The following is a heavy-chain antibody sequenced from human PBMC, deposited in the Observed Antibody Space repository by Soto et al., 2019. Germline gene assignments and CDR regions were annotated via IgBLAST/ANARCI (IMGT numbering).Heavy chain of an antibody. J-gene: IGHJ4*02. V-gene: IGHV1-3*01. CDR3: ARAGVLLLFGGYYFDY. Sequence: QVQLVQSGAEVKKPGASVKVSCKASGYTFTSYAMHWVRQAPGQRLEWMGWINAGNGNTKYSQKFQGRVTITRDTSASTAYMELSSLRSEDTAVYYCARAGVLLLFGGYYFDYWGQGTLVTVSS. D-gene: IGHD3-10*01. CDR1: GYTFTSYA. CDR2: INAGNGNT.